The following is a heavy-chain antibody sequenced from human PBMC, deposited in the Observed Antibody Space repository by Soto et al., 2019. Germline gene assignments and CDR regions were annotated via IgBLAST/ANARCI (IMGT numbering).Heavy chain of an antibody. CDR1: GGSLSGYF. J-gene: IGHJ4*02. Sequence: SETLSLTCAVYGGSLSGYFWSWVRQPPGKGLEWIGEINHSGSTNYNPSLKSRVTISADTSKNQFSLRLSSVTAADTAVYYCARVTVDIPIWGQGTLVTVSS. CDR2: INHSGST. V-gene: IGHV4-34*01. CDR3: ARVTVDIPI. D-gene: IGHD5-12*01.